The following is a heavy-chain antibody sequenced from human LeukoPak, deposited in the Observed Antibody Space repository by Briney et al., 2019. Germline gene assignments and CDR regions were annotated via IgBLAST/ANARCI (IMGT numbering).Heavy chain of an antibody. Sequence: PGGSLRLACAASGFTFDDYAMHWVRQAPGKGREWVSLISGDGGSTYYADSVKGRFTISRDNSKNSLYLQMNSLRTEDTALYYCAKAWYSGSYSGLDYWGQGTLVTVSS. CDR1: GFTFDDYA. V-gene: IGHV3-43*02. CDR3: AKAWYSGSYSGLDY. J-gene: IGHJ4*02. D-gene: IGHD1-26*01. CDR2: ISGDGGST.